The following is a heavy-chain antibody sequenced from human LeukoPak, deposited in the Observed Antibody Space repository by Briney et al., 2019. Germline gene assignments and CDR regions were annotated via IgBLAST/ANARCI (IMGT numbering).Heavy chain of an antibody. Sequence: ASVKVSCKASGYTFTSYDINWVRQATGQGLEWMGWMNPNSGNTGYAQKFQGRVTITRNTSISTAYMELSSLRSEDTAVYYCASVRGYSYGPAGLWGQGTLVIVSS. CDR3: ASVRGYSYGPAGL. J-gene: IGHJ4*02. CDR1: GYTFTSYD. V-gene: IGHV1-8*01. CDR2: MNPNSGNT. D-gene: IGHD5-18*01.